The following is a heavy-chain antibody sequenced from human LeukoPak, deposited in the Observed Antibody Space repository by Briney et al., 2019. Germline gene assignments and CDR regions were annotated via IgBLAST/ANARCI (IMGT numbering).Heavy chain of an antibody. Sequence: GGSLRLSCAASGFTFSRYVMTWVRQAPGKGLEWVSAISVRGGSTYYADSVKGRFTISRDNSKNTLYLQMNSLRAEDTALYYCAKDYYGSGSYGIDYWGQGTLVTVSS. CDR3: AKDYYGSGSYGIDY. D-gene: IGHD3-10*01. CDR2: ISVRGGST. J-gene: IGHJ4*02. CDR1: GFTFSRYV. V-gene: IGHV3-23*01.